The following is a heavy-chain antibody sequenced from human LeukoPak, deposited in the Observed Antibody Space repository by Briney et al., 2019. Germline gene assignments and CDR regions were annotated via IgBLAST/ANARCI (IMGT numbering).Heavy chain of an antibody. V-gene: IGHV3-21*06. Sequence: GGSLRLSCAASGFTFSDYNMNWVRQAPGKGLEWVSVISTSSTYIYYADSVKGRFTISRDNAKNSLYLQMNSLRAEDTAVYYCARVSTAASVAIDSWGQRT. CDR3: ARVSTAASVAIDS. CDR2: ISTSSTYI. D-gene: IGHD6-13*01. J-gene: IGHJ4*02. CDR1: GFTFSDYN.